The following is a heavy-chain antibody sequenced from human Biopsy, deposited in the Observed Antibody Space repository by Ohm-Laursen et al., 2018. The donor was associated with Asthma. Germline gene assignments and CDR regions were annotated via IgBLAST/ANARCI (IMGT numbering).Heavy chain of an antibody. Sequence: PSDTLSLTCTVSGGSLSSGPYYWSWVRQHPGKGLERIGYINYSGSTFYSPSLESRVTVSVDTSKNQFSLKLSSVTAADTAVYYCARDLSGYCTSSACYGFDSWGQGTLVTVSS. CDR2: INYSGST. V-gene: IGHV4-31*03. J-gene: IGHJ5*01. CDR1: GGSLSSGPYY. D-gene: IGHD2-8*01. CDR3: ARDLSGYCTSSACYGFDS.